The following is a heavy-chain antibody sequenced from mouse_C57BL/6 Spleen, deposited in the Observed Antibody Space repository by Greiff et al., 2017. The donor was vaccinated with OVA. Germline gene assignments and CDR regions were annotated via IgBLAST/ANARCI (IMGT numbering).Heavy chain of an antibody. CDR1: GYSFTDYN. Sequence: VQLKESGPELVKPGASVKISCKASGYSFTDYNMNWVKQSHGKSLEWIGVINPNYGTTSYNQKFKGKATLTVDQSSSTAYMHLNILTSEYSAVYYCARSKLGPGPYYAMDYWDQGTSVTGSS. D-gene: IGHD4-1*01. CDR2: INPNYGTT. J-gene: IGHJ4*01. V-gene: IGHV1-39*01. CDR3: ARSKLGPGPYYAMDY.